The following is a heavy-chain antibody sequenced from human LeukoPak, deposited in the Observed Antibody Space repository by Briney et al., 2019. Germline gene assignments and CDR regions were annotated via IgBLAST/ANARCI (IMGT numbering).Heavy chain of an antibody. D-gene: IGHD3-16*01. Sequence: PSETLSLTCIVSGGSISSHYWSWIRQPPGKGLEWIGYIYYSGSTNSNPSLKSRVTISVDTSKNQFSLKLSSVSAADTALYYCSGERFGAFDIWGQGTMVTVSS. J-gene: IGHJ3*02. V-gene: IGHV4-59*11. CDR3: SGERFGAFDI. CDR2: IYYSGST. CDR1: GGSISSHY.